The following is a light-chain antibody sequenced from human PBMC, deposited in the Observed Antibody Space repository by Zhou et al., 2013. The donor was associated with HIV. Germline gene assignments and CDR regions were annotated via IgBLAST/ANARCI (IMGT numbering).Light chain of an antibody. CDR2: KAS. CDR3: HQYGIFPYT. Sequence: DIQMTQSPSTLSASVGDRVTITCRASQTINNWLAWYQQKPGKAPKLLIYKASNLENGVPSRFSGSASGTDFTLTISSLQPDDFASYYCHQYGIFPYTFGQGTKLEI. CDR1: QTINNW. V-gene: IGKV1-5*03. J-gene: IGKJ2*01.